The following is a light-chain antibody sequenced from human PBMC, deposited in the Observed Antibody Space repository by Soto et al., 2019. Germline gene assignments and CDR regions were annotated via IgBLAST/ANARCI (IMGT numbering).Light chain of an antibody. CDR2: DVS. CDR3: ASYASSSTLV. J-gene: IGLJ1*01. V-gene: IGLV2-14*03. Sequence: QSALTQPASVSGSPGQSITISCIGTSSDVGGYNFVSWYQQHPGKVPKLIISDVSNRPSGVSNRFSGFKSANTASLTISGLQPEDEADYYCASYASSSTLVFGTGTKLTVL. CDR1: SSDVGGYNF.